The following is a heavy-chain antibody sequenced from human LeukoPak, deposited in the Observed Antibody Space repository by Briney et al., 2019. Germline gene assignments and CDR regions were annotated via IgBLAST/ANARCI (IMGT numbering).Heavy chain of an antibody. V-gene: IGHV6-1*01. Sequence: SQTLSLTCAISGDSVSANNAAWNWIRQSPSRGLEWLGRTYYRSKWYTAYAVSVKSRITINSDTSKNQFSLHLNSVTAADTAVYYCTGSWYYFDYWGQGTLVTVSS. CDR2: TYYRSKWYT. CDR3: TGSWYYFDY. CDR1: GDSVSANNAA. D-gene: IGHD1-26*01. J-gene: IGHJ4*02.